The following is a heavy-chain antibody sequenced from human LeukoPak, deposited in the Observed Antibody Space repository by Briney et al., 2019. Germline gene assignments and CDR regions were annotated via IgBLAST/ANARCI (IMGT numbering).Heavy chain of an antibody. CDR2: ISSNGGST. Sequence: GGSLRLSCAASGFTFSSYAMSWVRQAPGEGLEWVSAISSNGGSTYYADSVKGRFIISRDNSKNTLYLQMSSLRAEDTAVYYCARNWRPDTWGQGTLVTVSS. J-gene: IGHJ5*02. CDR3: ARNWRPDT. CDR1: GFTFSSYA. D-gene: IGHD3-3*01. V-gene: IGHV3-23*01.